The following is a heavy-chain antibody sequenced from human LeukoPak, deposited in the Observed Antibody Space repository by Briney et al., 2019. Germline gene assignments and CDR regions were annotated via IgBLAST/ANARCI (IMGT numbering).Heavy chain of an antibody. D-gene: IGHD6-6*01. CDR3: ARDGGLAPYSSSTPFDY. CDR1: GFTVSTNY. V-gene: IGHV3-66*03. J-gene: IGHJ4*02. Sequence: GGSLRLSCAASGFTVSTNYMSWVRQAPGKGLEWVSVIYSSGSTYYADSVKGRFTIFRDNSKNTLYLQMNSLRAEDTAVYYCARDGGLAPYSSSTPFDYWGQGTLVTVSA. CDR2: IYSSGST.